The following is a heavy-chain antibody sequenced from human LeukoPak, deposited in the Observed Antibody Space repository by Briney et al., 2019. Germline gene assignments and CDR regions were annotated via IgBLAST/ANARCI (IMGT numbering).Heavy chain of an antibody. V-gene: IGHV4-34*01. Sequence: SETLSLTCAVYGGSFSGYYWSWIRQPPGKGLEWIGEINHSGSTNYNPSLKSRVTISVDTSKNQFSLKLSSVTAADTAVYYCARQTRVGATYHDAFDIWGQGTMVTVSS. J-gene: IGHJ3*02. CDR1: GGSFSGYY. CDR3: ARQTRVGATYHDAFDI. CDR2: INHSGST. D-gene: IGHD1-26*01.